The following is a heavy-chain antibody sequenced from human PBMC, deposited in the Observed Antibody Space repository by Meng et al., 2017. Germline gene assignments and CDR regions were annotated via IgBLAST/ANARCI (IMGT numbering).Heavy chain of an antibody. Sequence: SETLSLTGAVSGYSISSGYYWGWIRQPPGKGLEWIGSIYHSGSTYYNPSLKSRVTISVDTSKNQFSLKLSSVTAADTAVYYCARSRGWEILTATRGAFDIWGQGTMVTVSS. J-gene: IGHJ3*02. CDR1: GYSISSGYY. V-gene: IGHV4-38-2*01. CDR2: IYHSGST. D-gene: IGHD3-9*01. CDR3: ARSRGWEILTATRGAFDI.